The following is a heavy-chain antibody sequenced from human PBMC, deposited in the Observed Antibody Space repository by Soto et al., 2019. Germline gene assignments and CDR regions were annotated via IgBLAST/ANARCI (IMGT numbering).Heavy chain of an antibody. CDR3: ARAMYSSKTEFEY. CDR2: ISSSAGTI. V-gene: IGHV3-11*01. CDR1: GLTFSDYY. D-gene: IGHD6-13*01. J-gene: IGHJ4*02. Sequence: QVQLVESGGGLVKPGGCLRLSCAASGLTFSDYYMTWIRQAPGKGLEWVSYISSSAGTISYADSVKGRFTISRDNAKNSLYLQMNSLRAEDTAVYYCARAMYSSKTEFEYWGQGTLVTVSS.